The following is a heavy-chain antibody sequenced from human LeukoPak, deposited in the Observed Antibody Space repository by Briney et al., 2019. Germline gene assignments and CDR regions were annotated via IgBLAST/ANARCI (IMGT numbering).Heavy chain of an antibody. CDR3: AGSPNDYSNYDYYYYGMDV. CDR1: GGTFSSYA. J-gene: IGHJ6*02. Sequence: SVKVSCKASGGTFSSYAISWVRQAPGQGLEWMGGIIPIFGTANYAQKFQGRVTITADESTSTAYMELSSLRSEDTAVYYCAGSPNDYSNYDYYYYGMDVWGQGTTVTVSS. D-gene: IGHD4-11*01. CDR2: IIPIFGTA. V-gene: IGHV1-69*13.